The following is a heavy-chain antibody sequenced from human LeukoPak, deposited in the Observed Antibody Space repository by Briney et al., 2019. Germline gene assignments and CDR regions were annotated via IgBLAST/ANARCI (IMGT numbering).Heavy chain of an antibody. CDR2: IWHDGSKE. CDR3: ARDDDTSGHYSYFGY. CDR1: AFTFSHFG. V-gene: IGHV3-33*01. J-gene: IGHJ4*02. Sequence: PGRSLRLSCAGSAFTFSHFGINWVRQAPGKGLGWVSGIWHDGSKEYYAESVKGRFTVSRDNSKKTVYLQMNSLRAEDTAVYYCARDDDTSGHYSYFGYWGQGTLVTVSS. D-gene: IGHD3-22*01.